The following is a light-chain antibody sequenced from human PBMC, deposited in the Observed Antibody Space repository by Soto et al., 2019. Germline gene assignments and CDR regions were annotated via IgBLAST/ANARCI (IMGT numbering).Light chain of an antibody. V-gene: IGLV2-14*03. CDR3: SSFTSSSTLV. CDR2: DVS. CDR1: SSDVGRYNY. J-gene: IGLJ1*01. Sequence: QSVLAQPASVSGSRGQSITISCTGTSSDVGRYNYVSWFQQHPGKVPKLIIYDVSNWPSGVSDRFSGSKSGNTASLTISGLQPEDEADYYCSSFTSSSTLVFGTGTEVTVL.